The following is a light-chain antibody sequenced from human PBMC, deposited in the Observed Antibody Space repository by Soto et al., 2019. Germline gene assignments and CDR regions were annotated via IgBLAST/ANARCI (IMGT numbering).Light chain of an antibody. CDR3: RSYTSISTLV. CDR1: SSDVGSYNY. Sequence: QSALTQPASVSGSPGQSITISCTGTSSDVGSYNYVSWYQQHPGKAHKLMIYEVSNRPSGVSTRFSGSKSGHTASLTISGLQAEYEANYYCRSYTSISTLVFGGGTQLTVL. J-gene: IGLJ3*02. CDR2: EVS. V-gene: IGLV2-14*01.